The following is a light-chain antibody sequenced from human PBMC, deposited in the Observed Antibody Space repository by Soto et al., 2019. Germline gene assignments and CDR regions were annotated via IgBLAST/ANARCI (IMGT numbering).Light chain of an antibody. CDR3: SSYTSSSTRV. Sequence: QSVLTQPASVSGSPXXSITVSCTGTSSDLAIYNYVSWYXXXPGKAPELMFYQVTKRPSGVSNRFSGSRSGNTASLTISGLQAEDEDDYYCSSYTSSSTRVFGTGTKV. V-gene: IGLV2-14*01. CDR2: QVT. J-gene: IGLJ1*01. CDR1: SSDLAIYNY.